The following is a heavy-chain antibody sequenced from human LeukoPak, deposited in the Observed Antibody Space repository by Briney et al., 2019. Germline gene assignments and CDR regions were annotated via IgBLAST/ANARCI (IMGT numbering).Heavy chain of an antibody. Sequence: GGSLRLSCAASGFTVSSNYMNWVRQAPGKGLEWVSVIYGGGNIYYADSVKGRFTISRDNSKNTLYLQMNSLRAEDTAVYCCARGAGYNYPYYFDYWGQGTLVTVSS. V-gene: IGHV3-53*01. J-gene: IGHJ4*02. CDR1: GFTVSSNY. CDR2: IYGGGNI. D-gene: IGHD5-24*01. CDR3: ARGAGYNYPYYFDY.